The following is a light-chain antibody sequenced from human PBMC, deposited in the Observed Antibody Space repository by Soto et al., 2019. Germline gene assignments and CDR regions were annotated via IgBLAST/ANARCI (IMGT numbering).Light chain of an antibody. CDR3: SSHAGSDNPFV. Sequence: QSALTQPPSASGSLGQSVTISCTGTSSDVGGYNYVSWYQQHPGKAPKLIISEVSKRPSGVPDRFSGSKSGNTASLTVSGLQAEDEADYHCSSHAGSDNPFVFGTGTKVTVL. CDR2: EVS. V-gene: IGLV2-8*01. J-gene: IGLJ1*01. CDR1: SSDVGGYNY.